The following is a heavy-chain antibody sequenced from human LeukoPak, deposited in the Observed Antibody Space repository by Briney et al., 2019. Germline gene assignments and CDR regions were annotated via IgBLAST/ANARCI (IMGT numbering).Heavy chain of an antibody. CDR2: IYYSGST. V-gene: IGHV4-59*08. J-gene: IGHJ6*03. CDR1: GGSISSYY. CDR3: TRRAFTTYYDILTGYYYYYYMDV. D-gene: IGHD3-9*01. Sequence: SETLSLTCTVSGGSISSYYWSWIRQPPGKGLEWIGYIYYSGSTNYNPSLKSRVTISVDTSKNQFSLKLSSVTAADTAVYYCTRRAFTTYYDILTGYYYYYYMDVWGKGTTVTVSS.